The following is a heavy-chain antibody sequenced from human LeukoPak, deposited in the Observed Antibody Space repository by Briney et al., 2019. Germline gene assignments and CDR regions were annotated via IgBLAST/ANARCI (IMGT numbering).Heavy chain of an antibody. CDR1: GFTFSSYA. CDR2: ISGSAGST. J-gene: IGHJ4*02. V-gene: IGHV3-23*01. Sequence: PGGSLRLSCAASGFTFSSYAMSWVHQAPGKGLEWASAISGSAGSTWYADSVKGRFTISRDNSKNTLYLQMNSLRAEDTAIYYCAKTSSRFGDFDYWGQGTLVTVSS. D-gene: IGHD3-16*01. CDR3: AKTSSRFGDFDY.